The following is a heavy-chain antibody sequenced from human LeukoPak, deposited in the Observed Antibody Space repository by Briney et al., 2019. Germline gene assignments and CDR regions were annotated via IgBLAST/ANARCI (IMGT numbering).Heavy chain of an antibody. CDR1: GGSFSGYY. D-gene: IGHD3-22*01. Sequence: PSETLSLTCAVYGGSFSGYYWSWIRQPPGKGLEWIGEINHSGSTNYNPSLKSRVTISVDTSKNQFSLKLSSVTAADTAVYYCATSPLYYYDSSGYFDYWGQGTLVTVSS. CDR3: ATSPLYYYDSSGYFDY. CDR2: INHSGST. V-gene: IGHV4-34*01. J-gene: IGHJ4*02.